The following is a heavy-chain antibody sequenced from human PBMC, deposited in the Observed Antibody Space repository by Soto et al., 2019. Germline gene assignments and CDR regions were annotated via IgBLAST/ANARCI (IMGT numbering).Heavy chain of an antibody. Sequence: SETLSLTCTVSGGSISSYYWSWIRQPPGKGLEWIGYIYYSGSTSYNPSLKSRVTISVDTSKNQFSLKLSSVTAADTAVYYCARLRDLGATRLLHYYYCGMDVWGQGTTVTVSS. CDR1: GGSISSYY. CDR2: IYYSGST. V-gene: IGHV4-59*01. J-gene: IGHJ6*02. D-gene: IGHD1-26*01. CDR3: ARLRDLGATRLLHYYYCGMDV.